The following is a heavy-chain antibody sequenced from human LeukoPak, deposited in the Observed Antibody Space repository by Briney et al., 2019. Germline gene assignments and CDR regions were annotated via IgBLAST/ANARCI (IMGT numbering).Heavy chain of an antibody. V-gene: IGHV1-2*02. CDR2: INPNSGGT. CDR3: ARVVSSSWGFDY. D-gene: IGHD6-13*01. CDR1: GYTFTGYY. Sequence: ASVKVSCKASGYTFTGYYMHWVRQAPGQGLEWMGWINPNSGGTNYAQKFQGRVTMTRDTSISTAYMELSRLRSDDTAVYHCARVVSSSWGFDYWGQGTLVTVSS. J-gene: IGHJ4*02.